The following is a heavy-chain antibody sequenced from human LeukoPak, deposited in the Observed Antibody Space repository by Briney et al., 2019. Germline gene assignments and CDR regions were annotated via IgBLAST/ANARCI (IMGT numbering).Heavy chain of an antibody. CDR1: GVSISSYY. CDR2: IHYTGST. J-gene: IGHJ5*02. D-gene: IGHD3-10*01. CDR3: ARGGYYGSGNDFRFDP. V-gene: IGHV4-59*01. Sequence: SETLSLTCTVSGVSISSYYWSWIRQPPGKGLESIGYIHYTGSTNYNPSLKSRVTISVDTSKNQFSLKLNSVTAADTAVYYCARGGYYGSGNDFRFDPWGQGTLVTVSS.